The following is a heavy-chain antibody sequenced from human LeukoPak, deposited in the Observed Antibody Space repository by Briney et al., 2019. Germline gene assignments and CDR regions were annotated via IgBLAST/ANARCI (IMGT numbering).Heavy chain of an antibody. CDR1: GFTFSSYA. V-gene: IGHV3-23*01. J-gene: IGHJ4*02. Sequence: GGSLRLSCAASGFTFSSYAMSRVRQAPGKGLEWVSAISGSGGSTYYADSVKGRFTISRDNSKNTLYLQMNSLRAEDTAVYYCAKEYGSGSYYNVVDYWGQGTLVTVSS. D-gene: IGHD3-10*01. CDR2: ISGSGGST. CDR3: AKEYGSGSYYNVVDY.